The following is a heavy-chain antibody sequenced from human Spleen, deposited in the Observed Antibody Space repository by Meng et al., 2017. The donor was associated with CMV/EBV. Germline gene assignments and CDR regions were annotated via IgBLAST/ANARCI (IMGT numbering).Heavy chain of an antibody. Sequence: GESLKISCAASGFTFSDYYMSWIRQAPGKGLEWVSAVSDNGANTYYADSVKGRFTISRDNSKNTLYLQMNSLRAEDTAVYYCARETGGCLTYWGQGTLVTVSS. D-gene: IGHD2-8*02. V-gene: IGHV3-23*01. J-gene: IGHJ4*02. CDR1: GFTFSDYY. CDR2: VSDNGANT. CDR3: ARETGGCLTY.